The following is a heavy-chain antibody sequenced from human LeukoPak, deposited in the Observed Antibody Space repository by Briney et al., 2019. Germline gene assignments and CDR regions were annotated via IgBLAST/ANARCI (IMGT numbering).Heavy chain of an antibody. CDR3: AKNYGDYYFDY. V-gene: IGHV3-30*18. Sequence: LRLSCAASGFTFSSYGMHWVRQAPGKGLEWVAVISYDGSNKYYADSVKGRFTISRDNSKNTLYLQMNSLRAEDTAVYYCAKNYGDYYFDYWGQGTLVTVSS. CDR2: ISYDGSNK. J-gene: IGHJ4*02. D-gene: IGHD4-17*01. CDR1: GFTFSSYG.